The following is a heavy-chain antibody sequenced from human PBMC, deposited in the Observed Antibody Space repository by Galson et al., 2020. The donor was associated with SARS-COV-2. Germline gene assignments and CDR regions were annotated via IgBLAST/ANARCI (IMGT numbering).Heavy chain of an antibody. V-gene: IGHV1-18*04. CDR1: GYTFTSYG. Sequence: ASVKVSCKASGYTFTSYGISWVRQAPGQGLEWMGWISAYNGNTNYAQKLQGRVTMTTDTSTSTAYMELRSLRSDDTAVYYCARGASYYDFWSGNPPRYYGMDVWGQGTTVTVSS. CDR3: ARGASYYDFWSGNPPRYYGMDV. D-gene: IGHD3-3*01. J-gene: IGHJ6*02. CDR2: ISAYNGNT.